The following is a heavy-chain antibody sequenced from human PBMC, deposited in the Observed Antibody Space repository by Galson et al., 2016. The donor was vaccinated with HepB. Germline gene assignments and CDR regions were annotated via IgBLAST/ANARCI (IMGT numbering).Heavy chain of an antibody. Sequence: SVKVSCKASGYTFTNHGINWVRQAPGQGLEWMGWISGYNGNTDYSEKVRGRVTMTEDTSTDTAYMELSSLRSEDTAVYYCATGPVSFDYWGQGTLVTVSS. CDR1: GYTFTNHG. J-gene: IGHJ4*02. CDR3: ATGPVSFDY. CDR2: ISGYNGNT. V-gene: IGHV1-18*01.